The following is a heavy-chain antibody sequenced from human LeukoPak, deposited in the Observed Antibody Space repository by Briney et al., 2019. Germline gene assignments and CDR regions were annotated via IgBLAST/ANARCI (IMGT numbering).Heavy chain of an antibody. CDR2: IIPILGIA. D-gene: IGHD2-21*02. CDR3: ARDKLYCGGDCYSDY. Sequence: GASVKVSCKASGGTFSSYAISWVRQAPGQGLEWMGRIIPILGIANYAQKFQGRVTITADKSTSTAYMELSSLRSEDTAVYYCARDKLYCGGDCYSDYWGQRTLVTVSS. CDR1: GGTFSSYA. V-gene: IGHV1-69*04. J-gene: IGHJ4*02.